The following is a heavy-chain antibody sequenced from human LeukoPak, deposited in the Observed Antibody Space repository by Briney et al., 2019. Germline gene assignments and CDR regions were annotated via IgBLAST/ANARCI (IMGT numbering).Heavy chain of an antibody. CDR2: IRNKPKSYGT. CDR1: GFTFSGSA. CDR3: LAISSGGQFVDD. Sequence: GGSLRLSCAASGFTFSGSAMHWVRQASGKGLEWIGLIRNKPKSYGTAYAASVKGRFTISRDDSKNTAYLQMNSLQTEDTAVYYCLAISSGGQFVDDWGQGILVTVSS. V-gene: IGHV3-73*01. J-gene: IGHJ4*02. D-gene: IGHD6-6*01.